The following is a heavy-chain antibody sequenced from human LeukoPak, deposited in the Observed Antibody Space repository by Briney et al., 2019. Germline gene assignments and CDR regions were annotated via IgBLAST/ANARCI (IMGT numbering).Heavy chain of an antibody. CDR1: GFTFSGYA. CDR3: AKDGTGDYFYFYYYMDV. CDR2: ISGSGGGT. V-gene: IGHV3-23*01. Sequence: GGSLRLACTASGFTFSGYAMAWVRQAPGKGLEWVSAISGSGGGTYYADSVKGRFTISRDNSKNTLYLQLHSLRAEDTAMYYCAKDGTGDYFYFYYYMDVRGQGTTVTV. J-gene: IGHJ6*03. D-gene: IGHD4-17*01.